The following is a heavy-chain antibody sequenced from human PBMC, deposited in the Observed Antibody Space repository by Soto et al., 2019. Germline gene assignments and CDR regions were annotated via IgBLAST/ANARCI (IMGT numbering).Heavy chain of an antibody. CDR1: GGTFSSYA. D-gene: IGHD1-26*01. CDR2: IIPIFGTA. CDR3: ARDLEVGDKGSYYYYGMDV. Sequence: ASVKVSCKASGGTFSSYAISWVRQAPGQGLEWMGGIIPIFGTANYAQKFQGRVTITADESTSTAYMELSSLRSEDTAVYYCARDLEVGDKGSYYYYGMDVWGQGTKVTVSS. V-gene: IGHV1-69*13. J-gene: IGHJ6*02.